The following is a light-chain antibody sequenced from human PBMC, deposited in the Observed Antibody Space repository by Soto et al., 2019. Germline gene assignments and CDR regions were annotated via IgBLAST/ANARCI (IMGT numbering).Light chain of an antibody. V-gene: IGLV2-8*01. CDR1: SSDVGGYNC. CDR2: DVT. Sequence: QSALTQPPSASGSPGQSVTISCTGTSSDVGGYNCVSWYQQHPGKAPHLMIYDVTKRPPGVPDRFSGSKSGNTASLTVSGLQAEDEAEYYCGSFAGSNNVLFGGGTKLTVL. CDR3: GSFAGSNNVL. J-gene: IGLJ2*01.